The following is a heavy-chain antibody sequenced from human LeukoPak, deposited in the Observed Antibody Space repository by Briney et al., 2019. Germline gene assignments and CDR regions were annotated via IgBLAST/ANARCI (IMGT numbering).Heavy chain of an antibody. Sequence: GGSLRLSCAASGFTFSDHYMSWIRQAPGKGLEWVSYISSSGSSIYYADSVKGRFTISRDNAKNSLYLQMNSLRAEDTALYYCAKDISMVRGVIYYGMDVWGQGTTVTVSS. CDR1: GFTFSDHY. V-gene: IGHV3-11*01. D-gene: IGHD3-10*01. CDR3: AKDISMVRGVIYYGMDV. CDR2: ISSSGSSI. J-gene: IGHJ6*02.